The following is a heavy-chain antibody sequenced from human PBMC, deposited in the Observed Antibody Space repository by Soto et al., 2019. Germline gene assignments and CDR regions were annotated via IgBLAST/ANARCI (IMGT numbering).Heavy chain of an antibody. J-gene: IGHJ5*02. CDR2: ISYDGSSK. CDR1: GFTFSSYA. V-gene: IGHV3-30-3*01. Sequence: QVQLVESGGGVVQPGTSLRLSCAASGFTFSSYAMHWVRQAPGEGLEWVSLISYDGSSKYADSVKGRFTISRDNSKNTLFLQMNSLRAEDTAVYYCANVKVVMVEAAAIQTWGQGILVTVSS. CDR3: ANVKVVMVEAAAIQT. D-gene: IGHD2-15*01.